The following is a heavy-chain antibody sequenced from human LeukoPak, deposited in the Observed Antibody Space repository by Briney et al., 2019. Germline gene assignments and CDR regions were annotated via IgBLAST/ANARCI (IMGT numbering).Heavy chain of an antibody. J-gene: IGHJ4*02. V-gene: IGHV3-74*01. CDR2: INSDGSST. D-gene: IGHD4-17*01. CDR3: AKIDYGDYVGTRDFDY. CDR1: GFTFSSYW. Sequence: PGGSLRLSCAASGFTFSSYWMHWVRHAPGKGLVWVSRINSDGSSTSYADSVKGRFTISRDNAKNTLYLQMNSLRAEDTAVYYCAKIDYGDYVGTRDFDYWGQGTLVTVSS.